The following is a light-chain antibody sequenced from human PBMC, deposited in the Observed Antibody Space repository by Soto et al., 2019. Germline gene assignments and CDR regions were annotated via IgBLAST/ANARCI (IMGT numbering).Light chain of an antibody. CDR3: QQYNNWPLT. J-gene: IGKJ4*01. V-gene: IGKV3-15*01. CDR1: QSVSSN. Sequence: EIVMTQSPATLSVSPGERATLSCRASQSVSSNLAWYQQKPGQAPRLLIYDASTRATGNPARFSDSGSGTEFTLTISTLQSADFAVYYCQQYNNWPLTFGGGTKVEIK. CDR2: DAS.